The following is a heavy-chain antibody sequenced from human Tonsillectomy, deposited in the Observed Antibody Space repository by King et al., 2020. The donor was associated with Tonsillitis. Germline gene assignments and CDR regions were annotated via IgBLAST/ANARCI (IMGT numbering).Heavy chain of an antibody. J-gene: IGHJ4*02. CDR3: ARAGRGGSYFFDY. V-gene: IGHV1-2*02. D-gene: IGHD1-26*01. Sequence: VQLVQSGAEVKKPGASVQVSCKASGYTFTGSYIHWVRQAPGQGLEWMGWINPHSGGTKYAQKFQGRVTMTRDTSISTAYMELSRLRSDDTAVYYCARAGRGGSYFFDYWGQGTLVTVSS. CDR1: GYTFTGSY. CDR2: INPHSGGT.